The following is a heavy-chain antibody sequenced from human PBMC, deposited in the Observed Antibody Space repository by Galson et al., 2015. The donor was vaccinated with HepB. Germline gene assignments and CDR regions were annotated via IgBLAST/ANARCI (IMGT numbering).Heavy chain of an antibody. D-gene: IGHD3-22*01. Sequence: SLRLSCAASGFTFSSCAMSWVRQTPGKGLEWVSGISGSGGSTYYADSVKGRFTISRDNSKNTLYLQMNSLRAEDTAVYYCAKESHLSSGWWFDYWGQGALVTVSS. J-gene: IGHJ4*02. CDR2: ISGSGGST. CDR3: AKESHLSSGWWFDY. V-gene: IGHV3-23*01. CDR1: GFTFSSCA.